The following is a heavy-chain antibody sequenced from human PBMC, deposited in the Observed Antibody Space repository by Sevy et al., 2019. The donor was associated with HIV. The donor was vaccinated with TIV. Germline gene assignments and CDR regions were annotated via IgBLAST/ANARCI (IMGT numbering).Heavy chain of an antibody. D-gene: IGHD3-10*01. CDR1: GYRFSLYW. Sequence: GESLKISCQTAGYRFSLYWIGWVRQRPGKGLEWMGIIYPDDSDTRDSPSFLGRVTFSADKSITTAYVQWDSLRASDTATYYCALQEGSCGSYYGSWGQGTQVTVSS. V-gene: IGHV5-51*01. CDR3: ALQEGSCGSYYGS. CDR2: IYPDDSDT. J-gene: IGHJ5*02.